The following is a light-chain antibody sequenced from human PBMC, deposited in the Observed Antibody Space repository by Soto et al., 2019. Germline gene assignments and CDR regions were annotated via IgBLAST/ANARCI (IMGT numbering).Light chain of an antibody. CDR1: QSIRSY. V-gene: IGKV1-39*01. CDR2: AAS. Sequence: DIQITQSPSTLTGSVSDIVTIICRASQSIRSYLGWYQQKPGKAPKLLIYAASSLQSGVPSRFSGSGSGTDFTLTSSSLQPEDFAAYYCQQFHNSPMTFGAGTKVDIK. J-gene: IGKJ4*01. CDR3: QQFHNSPMT.